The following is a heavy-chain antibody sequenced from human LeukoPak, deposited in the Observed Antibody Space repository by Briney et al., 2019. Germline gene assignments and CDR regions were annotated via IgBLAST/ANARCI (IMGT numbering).Heavy chain of an antibody. V-gene: IGHV3-53*01. D-gene: IGHD3-16*01. Sequence: GGSLRLSCAASGFTVSSNYMTWVRQAPGKGLQWVSVIHKNAITYYADTVKGRFTISRDNSKNMVYLQMNSLRADDTAVYYCARDLHPRLTGYFDYWGQGTLVTVSS. CDR3: ARDLHPRLTGYFDY. J-gene: IGHJ4*02. CDR2: IHKNAIT. CDR1: GFTVSSNY.